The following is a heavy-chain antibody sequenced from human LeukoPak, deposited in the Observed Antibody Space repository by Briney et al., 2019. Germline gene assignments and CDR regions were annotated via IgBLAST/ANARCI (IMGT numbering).Heavy chain of an antibody. CDR1: GFIFDDYA. V-gene: IGHV3-9*01. J-gene: IGHJ3*02. Sequence: GGSLRLSCAASGFIFDDYAMHWVRQVPGKGLEWVSGLSWNSGSIGYADSVKGRFTISRDNAKNSLYLQMNSLRAEDTALYYCAKDISPRNLPFAFDIWGQGTMVTVSS. CDR3: AKDISPRNLPFAFDI. CDR2: LSWNSGSI.